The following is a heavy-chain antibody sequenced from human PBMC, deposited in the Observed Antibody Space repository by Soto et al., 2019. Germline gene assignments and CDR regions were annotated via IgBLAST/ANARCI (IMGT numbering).Heavy chain of an antibody. J-gene: IGHJ6*02. CDR1: GGTFSSYA. Sequence: SVKVSCKASGGTFSSYAISWVRQAPGQGLEWMGGIIPIFGTANYAQKFQGRVTITADESTSTAYMELSSLRSEDTAVYYCARDLVDIVEVPAAEHLACYYGMDVWGQGTTVTVSS. CDR2: IIPIFGTA. D-gene: IGHD2-2*03. V-gene: IGHV1-69*13. CDR3: ARDLVDIVEVPAAEHLACYYGMDV.